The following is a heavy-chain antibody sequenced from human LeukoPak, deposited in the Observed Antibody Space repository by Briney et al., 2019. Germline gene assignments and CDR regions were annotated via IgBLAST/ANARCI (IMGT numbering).Heavy chain of an antibody. V-gene: IGHV4-4*07. J-gene: IGHJ5*02. Sequence: SETLSLTCTVSGGSISSYYWSWIRQPAGKGLEWIGRIYTSGSTNYNPSLKSRVTMSVDTSKNQFSLKLSSVTAADTAVYYCARDYLIPHSSGWYWFDPWGQGTLVTVSS. CDR2: IYTSGST. D-gene: IGHD6-19*01. CDR1: GGSISSYY. CDR3: ARDYLIPHSSGWYWFDP.